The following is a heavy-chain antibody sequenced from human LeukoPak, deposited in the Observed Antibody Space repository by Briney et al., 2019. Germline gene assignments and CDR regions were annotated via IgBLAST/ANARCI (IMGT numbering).Heavy chain of an antibody. V-gene: IGHV4-39*01. CDR1: GGSISSNGYY. D-gene: IGHD1-26*01. CDR3: ARRSGTYHAFDI. CDR2: FYYTGST. J-gene: IGHJ3*02. Sequence: SETLSLTYTVSGGSISSNGYYWGWIRQPPGKGLEWIGSFYYTGSTFYSPSLKSRVTISVDTSKNQFSLKLSSVTAADTAVYYCARRSGTYHAFDIWGQGTMVTVSP.